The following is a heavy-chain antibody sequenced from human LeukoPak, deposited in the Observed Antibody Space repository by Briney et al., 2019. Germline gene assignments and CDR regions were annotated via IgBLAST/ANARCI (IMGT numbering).Heavy chain of an antibody. Sequence: GGSLRLSCAASGFTFSSYAMSWVRQPPGRGLEWVSSISGSGSTTYFADSVRGPFTISRDNSQNTLYLQMNSLRAEDTAVYYCAKAPLGYCSGGSCYFDYWGQGTLVTVSS. CDR1: GFTFSSYA. J-gene: IGHJ4*02. CDR3: AKAPLGYCSGGSCYFDY. V-gene: IGHV3-23*01. CDR2: ISGSGSTT. D-gene: IGHD2-15*01.